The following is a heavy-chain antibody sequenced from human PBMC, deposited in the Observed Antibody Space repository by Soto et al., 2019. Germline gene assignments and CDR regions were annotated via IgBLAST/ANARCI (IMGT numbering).Heavy chain of an antibody. D-gene: IGHD3-3*01. Sequence: SETLSLTCTVSGGSISNYFCNWIRQPAGKGLEWIGRIDNSGSTNYNPSLKSRITMSADTPRNQFSLKLNSVTAADTAVYYCARRGQDFWSGPFDYWGQGALVTVSS. CDR2: IDNSGST. CDR3: ARRGQDFWSGPFDY. J-gene: IGHJ4*02. V-gene: IGHV4-4*07. CDR1: GGSISNYF.